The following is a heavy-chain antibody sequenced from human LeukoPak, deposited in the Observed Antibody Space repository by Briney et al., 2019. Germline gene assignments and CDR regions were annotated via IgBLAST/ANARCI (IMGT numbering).Heavy chain of an antibody. Sequence: SETLSLTCTVSGDSINSGNYYWAWIRQPPGKGLESIGSIYYSGSTYYNPSLKSRVTIFVDTSKNQFSLKLSSVTAADTAVYYCASEPYYDSSGYHDYWGQGTLVTVSS. J-gene: IGHJ4*02. V-gene: IGHV4-39*01. D-gene: IGHD3-22*01. CDR3: ASEPYYDSSGYHDY. CDR1: GDSINSGNYY. CDR2: IYYSGST.